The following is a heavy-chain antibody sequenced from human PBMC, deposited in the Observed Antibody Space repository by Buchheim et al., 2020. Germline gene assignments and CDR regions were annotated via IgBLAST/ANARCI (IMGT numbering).Heavy chain of an antibody. CDR2: INHSGST. V-gene: IGHV4-34*01. J-gene: IGHJ6*03. Sequence: QVQLQQWGAGLLKPSETLSLTCAVYGGSFSGYYWSWIRQPPGKGLEWIGEINHSGSTNYNPSLKSRVTISVDTSKNQFSLKLSSVTAADTAVYYCARGPIAARPWYYYYMDFWGKGTT. CDR3: ARGPIAARPWYYYYMDF. D-gene: IGHD6-6*01. CDR1: GGSFSGYY.